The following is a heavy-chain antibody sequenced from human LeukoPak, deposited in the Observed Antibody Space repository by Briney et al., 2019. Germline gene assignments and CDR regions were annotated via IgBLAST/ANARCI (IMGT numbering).Heavy chain of an antibody. J-gene: IGHJ6*02. Sequence: PSETLSLTCAVYGGSFSGYYWSWIRQPPGKGLEWIGEINHSGSTNYNPSLKSRVTISVDTSKNQFSLKLSSVTAADTAAYYCANISPGLPYDYGMDVWGQGTTVTVSS. V-gene: IGHV4-34*01. D-gene: IGHD1-14*01. CDR2: INHSGST. CDR3: ANISPGLPYDYGMDV. CDR1: GGSFSGYY.